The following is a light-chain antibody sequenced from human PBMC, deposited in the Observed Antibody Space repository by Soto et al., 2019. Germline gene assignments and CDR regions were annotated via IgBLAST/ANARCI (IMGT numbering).Light chain of an antibody. CDR2: EVT. CDR3: ASYGGLDNLI. V-gene: IGLV2-23*02. CDR1: SNDVGSHYL. Sequence: QSALTQPASVSGSPGQSITISCTGSSNDVGSHYLVSWYQQNPGKVPKLMIYEVTKRPSGVSNRFSGSKSGNTASLTISGLQAEDEADYYCASYGGLDNLIFGGGTKVTVL. J-gene: IGLJ2*01.